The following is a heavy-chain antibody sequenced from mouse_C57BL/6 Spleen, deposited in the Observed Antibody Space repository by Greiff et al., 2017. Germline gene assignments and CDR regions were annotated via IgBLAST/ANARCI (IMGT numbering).Heavy chain of an antibody. CDR2: FHPYNDDT. V-gene: IGHV1-47*01. Sequence: QVQLQQSGAELVKPGASVKMSCKASGYTFTTYPREWMKQNHGKSLEWIGNFHPYNDDTKYNEKFKGKATLTVEKSSSTVYLELSRLTSDDSAVYYCARGYYGSSYDGYYYAMDYWGQGTSVTVSS. CDR1: GYTFTTYP. CDR3: ARGYYGSSYDGYYYAMDY. J-gene: IGHJ4*01. D-gene: IGHD1-1*01.